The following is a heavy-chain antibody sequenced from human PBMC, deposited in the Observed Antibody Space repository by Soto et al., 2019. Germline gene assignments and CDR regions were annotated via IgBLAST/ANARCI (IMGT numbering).Heavy chain of an antibody. CDR3: ARIYRTYSSSSNWFDP. V-gene: IGHV1-18*04. Sequence: GASVKVSCKASGYTFTSYGISWVRQAPGQGLEWMGWISAYNGNTNYAQKLQGRVTMTTDTSTSTAYMELRSLRSDDTAVYYCARIYRTYSSSSNWFDPWGQGTLVTVSS. CDR1: GYTFTSYG. D-gene: IGHD6-13*01. J-gene: IGHJ5*02. CDR2: ISAYNGNT.